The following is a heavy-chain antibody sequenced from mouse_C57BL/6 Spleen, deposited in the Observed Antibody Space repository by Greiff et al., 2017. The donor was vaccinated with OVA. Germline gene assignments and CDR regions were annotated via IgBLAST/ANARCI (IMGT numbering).Heavy chain of an antibody. V-gene: IGHV3-6*01. CDR1: GYSITSGYY. D-gene: IGHD2-4*01. Sequence: EVQLVESGPGLVKPSQSLSLTCSVTGYSITSGYYWNWIRQFPGNKLEWMGYISYDGSNNYNPSLKNRISITRDTSKNQFFLKLNSVTTEDTATYYCARDDYDYYAMDYWGQGTSVTVSS. J-gene: IGHJ4*01. CDR3: ARDDYDYYAMDY. CDR2: ISYDGSN.